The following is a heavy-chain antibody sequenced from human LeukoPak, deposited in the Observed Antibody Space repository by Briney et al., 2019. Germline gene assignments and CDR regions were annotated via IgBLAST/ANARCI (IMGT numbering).Heavy chain of an antibody. CDR2: ISSSSSYI. CDR3: AKDRYYYDSSYDY. Sequence: GGSLRLSCAASGFTFSSYSMNWVRQAPGKGLEWVSSISSSSSYIYYADSVKGRFTISRDNAKNSLYLQMNSLRAEDTAVYYCAKDRYYYDSSYDYWGQGTLVTVSS. V-gene: IGHV3-21*01. J-gene: IGHJ4*02. D-gene: IGHD3-22*01. CDR1: GFTFSSYS.